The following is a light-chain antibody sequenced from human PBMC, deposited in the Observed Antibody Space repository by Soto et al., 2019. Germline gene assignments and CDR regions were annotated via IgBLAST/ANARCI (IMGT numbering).Light chain of an antibody. CDR2: DTS. J-gene: IGLJ2*01. CDR3: LLSYSGARYVV. Sequence: QAVVTQEPSLTVSPGGTVTLTCGSSTGAVTSGHYPYWFQQKPGQAPRTLIYDTSNKHSWTPARFSGSLLGGKAALTLSGAQPEDEAEYYCLLSYSGARYVVFGGGTKVTGL. V-gene: IGLV7-46*01. CDR1: TGAVTSGHY.